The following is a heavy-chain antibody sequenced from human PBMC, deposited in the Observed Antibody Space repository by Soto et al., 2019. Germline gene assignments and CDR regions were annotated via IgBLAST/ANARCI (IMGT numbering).Heavy chain of an antibody. J-gene: IGHJ4*02. D-gene: IGHD6-19*01. CDR3: ARLGYSSGWYFDY. V-gene: IGHV4-39*01. CDR1: GGSISSSSYY. CDR2: IYYSGST. Sequence: SETLSLTCTVSGGSISSSSYYWGWIRQPPGKGLEWIGSIYYSGSTYYNPSLKSRVTISVDTSKNQFSLKLSSVTAADTAVYYCARLGYSSGWYFDYWGQGTLVTVSS.